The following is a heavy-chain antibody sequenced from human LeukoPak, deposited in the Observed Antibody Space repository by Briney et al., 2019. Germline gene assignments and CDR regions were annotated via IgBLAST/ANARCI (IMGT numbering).Heavy chain of an antibody. Sequence: QTGGSLRLSCAASGFTFSSYWMSWVRQAPGKGLEWVANIKQDGSEKYYVDSVKGRFTISRDNAKNSLYLQMNSLRAEDTAVYYCARDHYYDSSGYMYWGQGTLVTVSS. D-gene: IGHD3-22*01. J-gene: IGHJ4*02. V-gene: IGHV3-7*03. CDR1: GFTFSSYW. CDR2: IKQDGSEK. CDR3: ARDHYYDSSGYMY.